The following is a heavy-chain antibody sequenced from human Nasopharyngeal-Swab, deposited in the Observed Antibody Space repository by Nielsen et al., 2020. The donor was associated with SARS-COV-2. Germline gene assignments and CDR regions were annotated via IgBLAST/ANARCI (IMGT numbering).Heavy chain of an antibody. CDR3: ARQRGSGTGFDP. J-gene: IGHJ5*02. Sequence: WIRQPPGKGLEWIGGIYYSGSTNYNPSLKSRVTISVDTSKNQFSLKLSSVTAADTAVYYCARQRGSGTGFDPWGQGTLVTVSS. CDR2: IYYSGST. D-gene: IGHD3-10*01. V-gene: IGHV4-39*01.